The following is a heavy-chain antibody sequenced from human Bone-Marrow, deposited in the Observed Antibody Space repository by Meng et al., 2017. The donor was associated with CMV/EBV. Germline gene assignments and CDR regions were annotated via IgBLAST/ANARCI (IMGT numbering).Heavy chain of an antibody. D-gene: IGHD6-13*01. CDR3: ASGQQLDGWGEGYYYYYGMDV. CDR1: GGTFSSYA. J-gene: IGHJ6*02. V-gene: IGHV1-2*02. Sequence: ASVKVSCKASGGTFSSYAISWVRQAPGQGLEWMGWINPNSGGTNYAQKFQGRVTMTRDTSISTAYMEMSRLRSDDTAVYYCASGQQLDGWGEGYYYYYGMDVWGQGTTVTVSS. CDR2: INPNSGGT.